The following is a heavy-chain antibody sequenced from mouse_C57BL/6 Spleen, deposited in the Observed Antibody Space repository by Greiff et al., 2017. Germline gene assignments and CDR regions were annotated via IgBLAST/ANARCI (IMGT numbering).Heavy chain of an antibody. J-gene: IGHJ2*01. V-gene: IGHV1-15*01. Sequence: SGAELVRPGASVTLSCKASGYTFTDYEMHWVKQTPVHGLEWIGAIDPETGGTAYNQKFKGKAILTADKSSSTAYMELRSLTSEDSAVYYCTNSYYCGSSYGFDYWGQGTTLTVAS. CDR2: IDPETGGT. D-gene: IGHD1-1*01. CDR3: TNSYYCGSSYGFDY. CDR1: GYTFTDYE.